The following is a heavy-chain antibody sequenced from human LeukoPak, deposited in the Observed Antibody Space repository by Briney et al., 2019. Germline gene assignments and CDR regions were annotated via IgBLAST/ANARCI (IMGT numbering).Heavy chain of an antibody. CDR3: ARGIIYESWLEEPWYFDL. CDR2: INSDGSST. D-gene: IGHD6-19*01. Sequence: PGGSLRLSCAASGFTFSSYWMHWVRQAPEKGLVWVSRINSDGSSTSYADSVKGRFTISRDNAKNTLYLQMNSLRAEDTAVYYCARGIIYESWLEEPWYFDLWGRGTLVTVSP. CDR1: GFTFSSYW. V-gene: IGHV3-74*01. J-gene: IGHJ2*01.